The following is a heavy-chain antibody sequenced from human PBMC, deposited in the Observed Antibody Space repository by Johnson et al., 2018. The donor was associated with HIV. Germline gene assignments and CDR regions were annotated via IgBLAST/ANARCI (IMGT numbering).Heavy chain of an antibody. D-gene: IGHD3-22*01. Sequence: GRFTISRDNANNSLYLQMNSLRAEDTALYYCARRDTYYYDSTWIDALDIWGQGTMVTVSS. J-gene: IGHJ3*02. V-gene: IGHV3-20*03. CDR3: ARRDTYYYDSTWIDALDI.